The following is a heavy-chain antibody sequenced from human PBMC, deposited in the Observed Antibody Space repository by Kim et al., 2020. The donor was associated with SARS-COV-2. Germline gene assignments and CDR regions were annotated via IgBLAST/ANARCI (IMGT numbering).Heavy chain of an antibody. J-gene: IGHJ6*02. CDR1: GFTFSSYG. Sequence: GGSLRLSCAASGFTFSSYGMHWVRQAPGKGLEWVAVIWYDGSNKYYADSVKGRFTISRDNSKNTLYLQMNSLRAEDTAVYYCAKDHGPHVSAAAGPSEYYYYYYGMDVWGQGTTVTVSS. D-gene: IGHD6-13*01. CDR3: AKDHGPHVSAAAGPSEYYYYYYGMDV. CDR2: IWYDGSNK. V-gene: IGHV3-33*06.